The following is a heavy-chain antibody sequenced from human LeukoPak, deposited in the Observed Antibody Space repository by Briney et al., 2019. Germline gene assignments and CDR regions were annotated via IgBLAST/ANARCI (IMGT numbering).Heavy chain of an antibody. CDR1: GGSISSYY. Sequence: SETLSLTCTVSGGSISSYYWSWIRQPPGKGLEWIGDIYYSGSTNYNPSLKSRVTISVDTSKNQFSLKLSSVTAADTAVYYCARQKSVRGGTMVRGLTNWFDPWGQGTLVTVSS. CDR2: IYYSGST. CDR3: ARQKSVRGGTMVRGLTNWFDP. J-gene: IGHJ5*02. V-gene: IGHV4-59*08. D-gene: IGHD3-10*01.